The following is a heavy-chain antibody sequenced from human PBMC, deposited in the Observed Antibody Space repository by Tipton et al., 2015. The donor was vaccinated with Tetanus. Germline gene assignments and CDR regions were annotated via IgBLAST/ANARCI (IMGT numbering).Heavy chain of an antibody. D-gene: IGHD3-3*01. CDR1: GGSLRSGDHY. Sequence: LSCSVSGGSLRSGDHYWSWIRQPPGKGLEWLAYISSSGRTNSNYSLKSRITMSRDTTKNQFSLKLASVTAADTAVYFCARANCDFSKKGPFDSWGQGILVIVSA. CDR2: ISSSGRT. V-gene: IGHV4-61*08. J-gene: IGHJ4*02. CDR3: ARANCDFSKKGPFDS.